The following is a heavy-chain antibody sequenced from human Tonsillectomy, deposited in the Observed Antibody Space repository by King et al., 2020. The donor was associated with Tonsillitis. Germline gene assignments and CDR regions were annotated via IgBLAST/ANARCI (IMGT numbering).Heavy chain of an antibody. D-gene: IGHD4-11*01. Sequence: VQLVESGGGLVQPGGSLRLSCAASGFTFSTYAMGWVRQAPGKGLEWVSAISRSGGSTHYADSVKGRFTISRDNSKNTLYLQMNSLRAEDTAVYYCAKATYSNYDFPSSFDYWGQGTLVTVSS. CDR1: GFTFSTYA. J-gene: IGHJ4*02. V-gene: IGHV3-23*04. CDR2: ISRSGGST. CDR3: AKATYSNYDFPSSFDY.